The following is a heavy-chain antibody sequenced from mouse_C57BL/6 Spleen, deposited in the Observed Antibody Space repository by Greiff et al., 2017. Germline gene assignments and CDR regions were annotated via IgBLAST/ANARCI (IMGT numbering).Heavy chain of an antibody. V-gene: IGHV5-9-1*02. CDR1: GFTFSSYA. Sequence: DVKLVESGAGLVKPGGSLKLSCAASGFTFSSYAMSWVRQTPEKRLEWVAYISSGGDYIYYADTVKGRFTISRDNARNTLYLQMSSLKSEDTAMYYCTREDYAMDYWGQGTSVTVSS. CDR3: TREDYAMDY. J-gene: IGHJ4*01. CDR2: ISSGGDYI.